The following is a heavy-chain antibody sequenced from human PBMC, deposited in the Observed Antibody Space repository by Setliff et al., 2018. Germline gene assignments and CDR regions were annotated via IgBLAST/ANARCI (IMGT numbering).Heavy chain of an antibody. CDR3: ARVTGFSYMDV. CDR2: VYYRGTT. D-gene: IGHD3-3*01. V-gene: IGHV4-38-2*01. CDR1: DFSVPTVYY. Sequence: SETLSLTCAVSDFSVPTVYYWTWIRQPPGKGLEWIASVYYRGTTYYNPSLESRVSVSVDTSKSHVSLSLTSVTAADTALYFCARVTGFSYMDVWGKGTTVTVSS. J-gene: IGHJ6*03.